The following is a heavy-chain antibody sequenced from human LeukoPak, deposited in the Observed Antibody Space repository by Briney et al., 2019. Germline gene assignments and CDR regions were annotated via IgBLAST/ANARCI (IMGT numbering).Heavy chain of an antibody. CDR3: ARSHDHLWGNYPDY. D-gene: IGHD3-16*02. J-gene: IGHJ4*02. V-gene: IGHV4/OR15-8*01. Sequence: SSETLSLTCDVSGGSIDSTNWWNWVRQPPGKGLEWIGEIHHDGRINYNPSLRSRVTLSVDKSKNQFSLRLNSVTAADTAMYYCARSHDHLWGNYPDYWGQGTLVTVSS. CDR2: IHHDGRI. CDR1: GGSIDSTNW.